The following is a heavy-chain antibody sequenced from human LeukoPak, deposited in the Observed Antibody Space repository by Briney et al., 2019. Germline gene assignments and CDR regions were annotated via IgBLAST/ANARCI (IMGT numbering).Heavy chain of an antibody. D-gene: IGHD6-6*01. Sequence: ASLKVSCKASGYTFTSYDINWVRQATGQGLEWMGWMNPNSGNTGYAQKFQGRVTMTRNTSISTAYMELSSLRSEDTAVYYCARARSIAARRNKYYYYYMDVWGKGTTVTVSS. J-gene: IGHJ6*03. CDR1: GYTFTSYD. CDR2: MNPNSGNT. CDR3: ARARSIAARRNKYYYYYMDV. V-gene: IGHV1-8*01.